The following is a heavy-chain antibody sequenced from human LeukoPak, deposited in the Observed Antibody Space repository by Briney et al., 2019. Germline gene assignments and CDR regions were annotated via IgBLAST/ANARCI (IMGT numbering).Heavy chain of an antibody. J-gene: IGHJ3*02. Sequence: KPSETLSLTCTVSGSSISSGNYYWGWIRRTPGKGLEWIGTINYRGSTYYNKSLKSRVTISVDTSKNQFSLKVGSVTAADTAVYYCARELPADAFDIWGLGTKVTVSS. CDR2: INYRGST. CDR1: GSSISSGNYY. CDR3: ARELPADAFDI. D-gene: IGHD3-10*01. V-gene: IGHV4-39*07.